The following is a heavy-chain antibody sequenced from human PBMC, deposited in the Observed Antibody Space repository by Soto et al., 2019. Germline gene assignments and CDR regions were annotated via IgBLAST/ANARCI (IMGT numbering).Heavy chain of an antibody. CDR3: ARDFIFACRFGVVICRPSGAYGMDV. Sequence: GASVKVSCKASGGTFSSYAISWVRQAPGQGLEWMGGIIPIFGTANYAQKFQGRVTITADESTSTAYMEPSSLRSEDTAMYYCARDFIFACRFGVVICRPSGAYGMDVWGQGTTVTVSS. V-gene: IGHV1-69*13. J-gene: IGHJ6*02. D-gene: IGHD3-3*01. CDR2: IIPIFGTA. CDR1: GGTFSSYA.